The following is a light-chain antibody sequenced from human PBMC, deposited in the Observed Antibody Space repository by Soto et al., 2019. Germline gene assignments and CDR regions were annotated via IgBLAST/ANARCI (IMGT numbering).Light chain of an antibody. Sequence: EIVLTQSPGTLSLSPGERATLSCRASQTVSSNYLAWYQQKPGPAPMLLIFGAAIRATVIPDRCSGSGSGTDFTLTISRLEPEDFAVYYCQQYGSPITFGQGTRLEIE. CDR1: QTVSSNY. CDR3: QQYGSPIT. V-gene: IGKV3-20*01. CDR2: GAA. J-gene: IGKJ5*01.